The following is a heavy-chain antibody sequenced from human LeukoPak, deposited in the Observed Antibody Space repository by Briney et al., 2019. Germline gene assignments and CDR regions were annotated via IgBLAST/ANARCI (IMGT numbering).Heavy chain of an antibody. CDR3: ARDQITSSGYYMDV. CDR1: GGSISSHY. D-gene: IGHD1-14*01. V-gene: IGHV4-59*11. CDR2: IHYSGII. Sequence: SGTLSLTCTVSGGSISSHYWSWIRQSPTKGLEWIGYIHYSGIINYNPSLKSRVTMSVDTSKNKFSLRLSSVTAADTAVYYCARDQITSSGYYMDVWGKGTTVTVSS. J-gene: IGHJ6*03.